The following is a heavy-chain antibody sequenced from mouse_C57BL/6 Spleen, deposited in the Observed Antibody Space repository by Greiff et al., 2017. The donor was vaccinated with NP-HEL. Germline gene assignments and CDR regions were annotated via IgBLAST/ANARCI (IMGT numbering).Heavy chain of an antibody. J-gene: IGHJ3*01. CDR2: IRSKSNNYAT. Sequence: EVQLVESGGGLVQPKGSLKLSCAASGFSFNTYAMNWVRQAPGKGLEWVARIRSKSNNYATYYADSVKDRFTISRDDSESMLYLQMNNLKTEDTAMYYCVRRDYSGAWFAYWGQGTLVTVSA. CDR1: GFSFNTYA. D-gene: IGHD1-1*01. CDR3: VRRDYSGAWFAY. V-gene: IGHV10-1*01.